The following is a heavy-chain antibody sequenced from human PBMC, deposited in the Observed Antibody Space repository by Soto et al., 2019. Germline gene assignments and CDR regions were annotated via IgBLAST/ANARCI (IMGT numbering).Heavy chain of an antibody. CDR2: ISYDGSNK. CDR1: GFTFSSYG. Sequence: QVQLVESGGGVVQPGRSLRLSCAASGFTFSSYGMHWVRQAPGKGLEWVAVISYDGSNKYYADSVKGRFTISRDTSKNTLYLQMNGLRAEDTAVYYCAKYKYYYDSSGYFPFDYWGQGTLVTVSS. V-gene: IGHV3-30*18. CDR3: AKYKYYYDSSGYFPFDY. D-gene: IGHD3-22*01. J-gene: IGHJ4*02.